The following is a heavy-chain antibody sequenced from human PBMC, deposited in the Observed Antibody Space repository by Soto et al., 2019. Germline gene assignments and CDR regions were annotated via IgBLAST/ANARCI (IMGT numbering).Heavy chain of an antibody. CDR1: GGTFSSYA. D-gene: IGHD3-22*01. CDR3: ASYYEDYYYGMDV. J-gene: IGHJ6*02. CDR2: IIPIFGTA. V-gene: IGHV1-69*13. Sequence: SVKVSCKASGGTFSSYAISWVRQAPGQGLEWMGGIIPIFGTANYAQKFQGRVTITADESTSTAYMELSGLRSEDTAVYYCASYYEDYYYGMDVWGQGTKVTVSS.